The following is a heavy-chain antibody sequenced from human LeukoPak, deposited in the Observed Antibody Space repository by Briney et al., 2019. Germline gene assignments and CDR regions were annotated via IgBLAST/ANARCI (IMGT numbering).Heavy chain of an antibody. Sequence: GGSLRLSCAASGFTFSSYGMHWVRQAPGKGLEGVAFIRYDGSNKYYADSVKGRFTISRDNSKNTLYLQMNSLRAEDTAVYYCAKGGVTPYIIYWGQGTLVTVSS. D-gene: IGHD3-10*01. J-gene: IGHJ4*01. CDR2: IRYDGSNK. CDR1: GFTFSSYG. CDR3: AKGGVTPYIIY. V-gene: IGHV3-30*02.